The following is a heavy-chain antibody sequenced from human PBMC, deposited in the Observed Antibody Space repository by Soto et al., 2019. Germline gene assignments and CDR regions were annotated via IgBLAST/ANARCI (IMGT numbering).Heavy chain of an antibody. Sequence: SETLSLTCTVSGGSISSYYWSWIRQPPGKGLEWIGYIYYSGSTNYNPSLKSRVTISVDTSKNQFSLKLSSVTAADTAVYYCASAKREDYDYIWGSYRYPLYYFDYWGQGTLVTVSS. D-gene: IGHD3-16*02. CDR3: ASAKREDYDYIWGSYRYPLYYFDY. V-gene: IGHV4-59*08. CDR2: IYYSGST. CDR1: GGSISSYY. J-gene: IGHJ4*02.